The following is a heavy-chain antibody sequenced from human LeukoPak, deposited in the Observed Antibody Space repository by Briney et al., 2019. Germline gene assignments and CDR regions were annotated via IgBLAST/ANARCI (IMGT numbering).Heavy chain of an antibody. CDR3: ANGKITGSYGGGAFDI. Sequence: GGSLRLFCAGSGFIFSNYGMHWVRQAPGKGLEWVAVISDDGINKDYADSVKGRLTISRDNSKNTLYLLMNSLRAEDTAVYYCANGKITGSYGGGAFDIWGQGTMVSVSS. V-gene: IGHV3-30*18. CDR1: GFIFSNYG. CDR2: ISDDGINK. D-gene: IGHD1-26*01. J-gene: IGHJ3*02.